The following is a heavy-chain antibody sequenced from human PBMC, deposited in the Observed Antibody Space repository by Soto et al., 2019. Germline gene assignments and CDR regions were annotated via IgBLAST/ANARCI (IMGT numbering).Heavy chain of an antibody. CDR3: ASSRYYYDSSGYSLFDY. Sequence: SVKVSRKASGGTFSSYAISWVRQAPGQGLEWMGGIIPIFGTANYAQKFQGRVTITADESTSTAYMELSSLRSEDTAVYYCASSRYYYDSSGYSLFDYWGQGTLVTVSS. D-gene: IGHD3-22*01. V-gene: IGHV1-69*13. CDR2: IIPIFGTA. J-gene: IGHJ4*02. CDR1: GGTFSSYA.